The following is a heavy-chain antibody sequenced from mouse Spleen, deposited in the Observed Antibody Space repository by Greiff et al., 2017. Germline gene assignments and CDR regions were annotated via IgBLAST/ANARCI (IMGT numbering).Heavy chain of an antibody. Sequence: QVQLQQPGAELVMPGASVKLSCKASGYTFTSYWMHWVKQRPGQGLEWIGEIDPSDSYTNYNQKFKGKATLTVDKSSSTAYMQLSSLTSEDSAVYYCASYYGSSPWFAYWGQGTLVTVSA. D-gene: IGHD1-1*01. J-gene: IGHJ3*01. CDR1: GYTFTSYW. CDR3: ASYYGSSPWFAY. V-gene: IGHV1-69*01. CDR2: IDPSDSYT.